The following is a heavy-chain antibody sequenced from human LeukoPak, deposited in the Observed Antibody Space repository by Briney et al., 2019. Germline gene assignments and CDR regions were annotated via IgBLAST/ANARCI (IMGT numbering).Heavy chain of an antibody. V-gene: IGHV3-74*01. CDR3: ARDFRDYYGSGSYSY. CDR1: GFTFSGYW. J-gene: IGHJ4*02. CDR2: INSDGSST. Sequence: GGSLRLSCAASGFTFSGYWMHWVRQAPGKGLVWVSRINSDGSSTSYADSVKGRFTISRDNAKNTLYLQMNSLRAEDTAVYYCARDFRDYYGSGSYSYWGQGTLVTVSS. D-gene: IGHD3-10*01.